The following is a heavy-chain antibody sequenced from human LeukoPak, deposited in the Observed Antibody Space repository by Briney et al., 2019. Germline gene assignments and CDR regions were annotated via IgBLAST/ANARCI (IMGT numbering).Heavy chain of an antibody. J-gene: IGHJ6*03. CDR2: ISAYNGNS. CDR3: ARDHSSASYTYYYYYIDI. V-gene: IGHV1-18*01. Sequence: ASVKVSCKAPGYTFTSYGLSWVRQAPGQGLEWLGWISAYNGNSNYAQRLQGRVTMTTDTSTSTAYMELRSLRSDDTAVYYCARDHSSASYTYYYYYIDIWGKGTTVTVSS. CDR1: GYTFTSYG. D-gene: IGHD1-26*01.